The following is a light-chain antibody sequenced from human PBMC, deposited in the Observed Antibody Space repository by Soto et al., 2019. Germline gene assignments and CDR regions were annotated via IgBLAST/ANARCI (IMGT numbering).Light chain of an antibody. CDR2: FGS. V-gene: IGKV2-28*01. Sequence: DIVMTQSPLSLPVTPGEPASISCRSSQSLLHSNGYNYLDWYLQRPGQSPQLLIYFGSNRASGVPDRFSGSGTGKDFTLKISRVEAEDVGVYYCMQPLQAPVTFGQGTKLEIK. CDR1: QSLLHSNGYNY. J-gene: IGKJ2*01. CDR3: MQPLQAPVT.